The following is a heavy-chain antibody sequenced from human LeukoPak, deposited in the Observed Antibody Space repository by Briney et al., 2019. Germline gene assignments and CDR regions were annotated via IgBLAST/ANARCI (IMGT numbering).Heavy chain of an antibody. CDR1: GDSISSSGYC. D-gene: IGHD5-24*01. CDR3: ARGRDGYNYNEYYFDY. V-gene: IGHV4-39*07. Sequence: SETLSLTCTLSGDSISSSGYCWGWIRQPPGKGLECVGLICYNGNTYYTPSLKSRVTISVDTSKNQFSLRLSSVTAADTAVYYCARGRDGYNYNEYYFDYWGQGTLVTVSS. CDR2: ICYNGNT. J-gene: IGHJ4*02.